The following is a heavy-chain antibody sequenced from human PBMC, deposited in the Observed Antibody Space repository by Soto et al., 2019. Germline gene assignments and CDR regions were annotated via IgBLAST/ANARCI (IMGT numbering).Heavy chain of an antibody. CDR1: GFTFSSYG. CDR2: ISYDGSNK. J-gene: IGHJ4*02. CDR3: AKDRAMVRGVITPYYFDY. V-gene: IGHV3-30*18. Sequence: GGSLRLSCAASGFTFSSYGMHWVRQAPGKGLERVAVISYDGSNKYYADTAKGRFTISRDNSKNTLYLQMNSLRAEDTAVYYCAKDRAMVRGVITPYYFDYWGQGTLVTVSS. D-gene: IGHD3-10*01.